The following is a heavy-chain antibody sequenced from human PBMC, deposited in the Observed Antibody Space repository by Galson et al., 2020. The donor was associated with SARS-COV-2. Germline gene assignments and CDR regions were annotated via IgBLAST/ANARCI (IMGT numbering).Heavy chain of an antibody. D-gene: IGHD1-26*01. CDR1: GFTFSSYA. CDR3: ARAQGGSYLGPFYI. Sequence: SCAASGFTFSSYAMHWVRQAPGKGLEWVAVISYDGSNKYYVDSVKGRFTISRDNSKNTLYLQMNSLRIEDTAVYYCARAQGGSYLGPFYIWGQGTMVTVSS. V-gene: IGHV3-30*04. CDR2: ISYDGSNK. J-gene: IGHJ3*02.